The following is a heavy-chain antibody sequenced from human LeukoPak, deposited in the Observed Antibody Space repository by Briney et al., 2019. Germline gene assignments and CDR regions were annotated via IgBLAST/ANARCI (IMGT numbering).Heavy chain of an antibody. J-gene: IGHJ6*02. Sequence: TGGSLRLSCAASGFTFSSYSMNWVRQAPGKGLEWVSYISSSSKTIYYADSVKGRFTISRDNTKNSLYLQMNSLRDEDTAVYYCARERWQQLEYYYYGMDVWGQGTTVTVSS. CDR3: ARERWQQLEYYYYGMDV. CDR2: ISSSSKTI. D-gene: IGHD6-13*01. V-gene: IGHV3-48*02. CDR1: GFTFSSYS.